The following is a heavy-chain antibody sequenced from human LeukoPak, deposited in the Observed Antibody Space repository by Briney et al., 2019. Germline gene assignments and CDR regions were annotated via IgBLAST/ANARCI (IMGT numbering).Heavy chain of an antibody. Sequence: GGSLRLSCAASGFTFDDYAMHWVRQAPGKGLEWVSGISWNSGSIGYADSVKGRFTISRDNAKNSLYLQMNSLRAEDTALYYCAKDITSSSWTPHHWGQGTLVTVSS. V-gene: IGHV3-9*01. J-gene: IGHJ4*02. CDR3: AKDITSSSWTPHH. D-gene: IGHD6-13*01. CDR1: GFTFDDYA. CDR2: ISWNSGSI.